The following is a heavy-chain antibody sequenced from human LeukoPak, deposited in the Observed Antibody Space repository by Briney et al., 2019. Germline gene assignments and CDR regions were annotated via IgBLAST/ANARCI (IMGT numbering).Heavy chain of an antibody. CDR2: IYYSGST. J-gene: IGHJ4*02. V-gene: IGHV4-61*01. CDR1: GASVSSGLYC. CDR3: ARVGSSGWFDY. Sequence: SETLSLTCTVSGASVSSGLYCWSWIRQSPGKGLEWIGRIYYSGSTDCNTSLKSRVTISVDTSKNQFSLKLNSVTAADTAVYFCARVGSSGWFDYWGQGTLVTVSS. D-gene: IGHD6-19*01.